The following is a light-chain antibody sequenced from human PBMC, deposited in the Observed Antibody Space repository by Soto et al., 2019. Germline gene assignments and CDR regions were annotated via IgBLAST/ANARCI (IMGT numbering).Light chain of an antibody. V-gene: IGLV2-23*02. CDR3: CSSGGSPTYV. CDR2: EVN. Sequence: QSVRTQPASVSGSPGQSITISCTGTSSNVGSYKLVSWYQQHPGKAPKLMIFEVNKRPSGVSNRFSGSKSGNTASLTISGLKVEDEADYYCCSSGGSPTYVFGTGTTVTVL. J-gene: IGLJ1*01. CDR1: SSNVGSYKL.